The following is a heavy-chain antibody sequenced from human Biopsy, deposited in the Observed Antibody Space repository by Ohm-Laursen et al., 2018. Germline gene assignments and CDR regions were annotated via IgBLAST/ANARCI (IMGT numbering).Heavy chain of an antibody. CDR1: GYIFTSYY. V-gene: IGHV1-2*02. D-gene: IGHD6-19*01. Sequence: ASVKVSCKTSGYIFTSYYIHWVRQAPGQGLEWMGWISPKSGGTNYAQKFQGNITMTKNTSMSTAYMEMSRLRSDDTAVYYCALQSVAQMKNFDYWGQGTLVTVSS. J-gene: IGHJ4*02. CDR2: ISPKSGGT. CDR3: ALQSVAQMKNFDY.